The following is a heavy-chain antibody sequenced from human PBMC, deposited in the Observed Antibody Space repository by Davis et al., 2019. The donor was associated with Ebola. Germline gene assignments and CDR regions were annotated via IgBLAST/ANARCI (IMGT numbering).Heavy chain of an antibody. CDR2: IVVGSGNT. J-gene: IGHJ4*01. Sequence: AASVKVSCKASGFTFTSSAMQWVRQARGQRLEWIGWIVVGSGNTNYAQKFQGRVTITRDMSTTTSSLDLSNLRSEDTAVYYCAASAGTVGKFDYWGQGSLVTVSS. D-gene: IGHD1-14*01. V-gene: IGHV1-58*02. CDR1: GFTFTSSA. CDR3: AASAGTVGKFDY.